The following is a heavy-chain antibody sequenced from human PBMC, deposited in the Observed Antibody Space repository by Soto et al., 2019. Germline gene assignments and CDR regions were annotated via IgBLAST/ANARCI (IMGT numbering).Heavy chain of an antibody. V-gene: IGHV5-51*01. CDR3: ARLKEYSSGWYEVYFDY. CDR1: GYSFTSYW. CDR2: IYPGDSDT. D-gene: IGHD6-19*01. Sequence: PGESLKISCKVSGYSFTSYWIGWVRQMPGKGLEWMGIIYPGDSDTRYSPSFQGQVTISADKSISTAYLQWSSLKASDTAMYYCARLKEYSSGWYEVYFDYWGQGTLVTVSS. J-gene: IGHJ4*02.